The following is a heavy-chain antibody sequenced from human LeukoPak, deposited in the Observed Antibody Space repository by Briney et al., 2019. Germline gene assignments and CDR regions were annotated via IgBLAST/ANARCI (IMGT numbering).Heavy chain of an antibody. Sequence: GGSLRLSCAASGFTFSSYAMHWVRQAPGKGLEWVSGISWNSGSIGYADSVKGRFTISRDNAKNSLYLQMNSLRAEDTALYYCAKDSDYDILTGYPDYWGQGTLVTVSS. D-gene: IGHD3-9*01. CDR2: ISWNSGSI. J-gene: IGHJ4*02. CDR1: GFTFSSYA. V-gene: IGHV3-9*01. CDR3: AKDSDYDILTGYPDY.